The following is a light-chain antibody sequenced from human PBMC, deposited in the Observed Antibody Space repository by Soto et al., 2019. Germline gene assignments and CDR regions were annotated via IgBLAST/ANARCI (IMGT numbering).Light chain of an antibody. CDR2: GAS. CDR1: QSVSIH. V-gene: IGKV3-15*01. Sequence: IVMTKCECALSVSPGERSALCCRSGQSVSIHLAWYQQTPGQAPRLLIYGASTRATGIPVRFSGSASGTEFTLTISSLQSEDFTVYCCQLYAKWPLTFGQGAKVDIK. CDR3: QLYAKWPLT. J-gene: IGKJ1*01.